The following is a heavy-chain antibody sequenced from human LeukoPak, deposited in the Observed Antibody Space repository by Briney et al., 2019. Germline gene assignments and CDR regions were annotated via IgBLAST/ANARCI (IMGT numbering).Heavy chain of an antibody. J-gene: IGHJ4*02. CDR3: ARGHRGLGKVVPAAIGY. CDR1: GESFSDYY. CDR2: INHTGST. D-gene: IGHD2-2*02. V-gene: IGHV4-34*01. Sequence: SETLSLTCAVYGESFSDYYWIWIRQPPGKGLEWIGEINHTGSTNYNPSLTSRVTISVDTSNNQFSLTLSSVTAADTAVYYCARGHRGLGKVVPAAIGYWGQGTLVTVSS.